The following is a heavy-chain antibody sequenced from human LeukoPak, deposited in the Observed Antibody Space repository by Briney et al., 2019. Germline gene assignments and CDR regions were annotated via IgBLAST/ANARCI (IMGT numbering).Heavy chain of an antibody. V-gene: IGHV4-38-2*02. CDR3: ARLSFLEWLFGVYWYFDL. Sequence: PSETLSLTCTVSGYSISSGYYWGWIRQPPGKGLEWIGEINHSGSTNYNPSLKSRVTISVDTSKNQFSLKLSSVTAADTAVYYCARLSFLEWLFGVYWYFDLWGRGTLVTVSS. CDR2: INHSGST. CDR1: GYSISSGYY. D-gene: IGHD3-3*02. J-gene: IGHJ2*01.